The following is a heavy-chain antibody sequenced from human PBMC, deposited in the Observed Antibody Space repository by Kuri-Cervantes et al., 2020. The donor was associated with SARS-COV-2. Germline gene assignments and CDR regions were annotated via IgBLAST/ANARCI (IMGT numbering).Heavy chain of an antibody. Sequence: GSLRLSCTVSGGSISSYYWSWIRQPAGKGLEWIGRIYTSGSTNYNPSLKSRVTMSVDTSKNQFSLKLSSVTAADTAVYYCARGGYDFWSDPQDQQYYMDVWGKGTTVTVSS. CDR3: ARGGYDFWSDPQDQQYYMDV. CDR2: IYTSGST. J-gene: IGHJ6*03. V-gene: IGHV4-4*07. D-gene: IGHD3-3*01. CDR1: GGSISSYY.